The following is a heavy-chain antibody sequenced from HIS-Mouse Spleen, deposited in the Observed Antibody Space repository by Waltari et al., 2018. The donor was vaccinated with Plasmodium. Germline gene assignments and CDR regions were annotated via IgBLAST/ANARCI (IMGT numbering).Heavy chain of an antibody. CDR2: IYSGGST. Sequence: EVQLVESGGGLIQPGGSLRLSCAASGFTVSSNYMSWVRQAPGKGVAWGSVIYSGGSTDYADSVKGRFTIARDNSKNTLYLQMNSLRAEDTAVYYCARGMKSSSSAFDIWGQGTMVTVSS. V-gene: IGHV3-53*01. CDR3: ARGMKSSSSAFDI. CDR1: GFTVSSNY. J-gene: IGHJ3*02. D-gene: IGHD6-6*01.